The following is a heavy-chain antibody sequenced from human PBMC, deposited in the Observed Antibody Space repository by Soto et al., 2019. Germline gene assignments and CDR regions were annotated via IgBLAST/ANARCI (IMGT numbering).Heavy chain of an antibody. J-gene: IGHJ4*02. CDR1: GFTFSGSA. D-gene: IGHD6-19*01. V-gene: IGHV3-73*01. Sequence: EVQLVESGGGLVQPGGSLKLSCAASGFTFSGSAMHWVRQASGKGLEWVGRIRSKANSYATAYAASVKGRCTISREDSKNTAYLQRNSLNTEDTAVYYCTRRAYSSGWYYDYWGQGTLVTVSS. CDR3: TRRAYSSGWYYDY. CDR2: IRSKANSYAT.